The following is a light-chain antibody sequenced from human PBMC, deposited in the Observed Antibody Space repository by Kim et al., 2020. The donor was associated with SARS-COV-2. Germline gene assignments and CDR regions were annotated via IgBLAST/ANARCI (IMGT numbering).Light chain of an antibody. CDR1: QSISSY. CDR3: LQYNSTPWT. Sequence: DIQMTQSPSSMSASVGDRVTITCRASQSISSYLNWFQQKPGKVPKLLIYAASSLQSGVPSRFSGSGSGTEFTLTINSLQPEDFATYYCLQYNSTPWTFGQGTKVDIK. CDR2: AAS. V-gene: IGKV1-39*01. J-gene: IGKJ1*01.